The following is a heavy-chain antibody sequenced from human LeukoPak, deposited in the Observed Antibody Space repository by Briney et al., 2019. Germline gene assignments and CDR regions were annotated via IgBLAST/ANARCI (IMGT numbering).Heavy chain of an antibody. CDR2: INPSGGST. D-gene: IGHD3-10*01. J-gene: IGHJ3*02. CDR3: ARECGGGEASDAFDI. CDR1: GYTFTSYY. V-gene: IGHV1-46*01. Sequence: ASVKVSCKASGYTFTSYYMHWVRHPPGQGLEWMGIINPSGGSTSYAKKFQGRVTMTRDMSTSTVYMELSSLRSEDTAVYYCARECGGGEASDAFDIWGQGTMVTVSS.